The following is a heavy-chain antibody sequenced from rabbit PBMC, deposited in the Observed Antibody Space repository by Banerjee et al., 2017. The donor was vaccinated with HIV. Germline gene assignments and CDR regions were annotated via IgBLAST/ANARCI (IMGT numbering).Heavy chain of an antibody. V-gene: IGHV1S45*01. CDR1: GFSLSNNYV. J-gene: IGHJ3*01. Sequence: QEQLEESGGDLVKPEGSLTLACKAAGFSLSNNYVMCWVRQAPGKGLEWIACIYAGSSGSTYYASWAKGRFTISKTSSTTVTLQMTSLTAADTATYFCARDLAGVIGWNFGLWGQGTLVTVS. CDR2: IYAGSSGST. D-gene: IGHD4-1*01. CDR3: ARDLAGVIGWNFGL.